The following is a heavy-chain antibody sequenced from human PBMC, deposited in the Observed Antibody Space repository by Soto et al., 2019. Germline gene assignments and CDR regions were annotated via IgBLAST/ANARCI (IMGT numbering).Heavy chain of an antibody. Sequence: GGSLRLSCAASGFTFSNAWMSWVRQAPGKGLEWVGRIKSKTDGGTTDYAAPVKGRFTISRDDSKNTLYLQMNSLKNEDTAVYYCTTGPREGDICSGYFLPLSFYYWGQGTLVTVSS. CDR3: TTGPREGDICSGYFLPLSFYY. CDR2: IKSKTDGGTT. D-gene: IGHD3-3*01. CDR1: GFTFSNAW. V-gene: IGHV3-15*01. J-gene: IGHJ4*02.